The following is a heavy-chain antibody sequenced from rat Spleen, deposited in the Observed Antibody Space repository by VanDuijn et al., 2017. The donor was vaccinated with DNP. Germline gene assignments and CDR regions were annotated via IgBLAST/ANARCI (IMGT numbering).Heavy chain of an antibody. J-gene: IGHJ2*01. CDR2: ITSSGGST. Sequence: EVQLVESGGDLVQPGRSLKLSCVASGFTFSNYWMTWIRQVPGRGLEWVASITSSGGSTYYPDSVKGRFTISRDNAENTVYLQMSSLRSEDTATYYCASWAPIAPLSTSNYWGQGVMVTVSS. CDR1: GFTFSNYW. V-gene: IGHV5-31*01. D-gene: IGHD1-2*01. CDR3: ASWAPIAPLSTSNY.